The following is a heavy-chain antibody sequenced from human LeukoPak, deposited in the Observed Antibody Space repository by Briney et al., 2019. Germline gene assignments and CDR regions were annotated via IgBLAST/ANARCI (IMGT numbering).Heavy chain of an antibody. CDR3: ARGGGIVGATYYYYYYYMDV. V-gene: IGHV3-53*01. CDR2: IYSGGST. Sequence: PGGSLRLSCAASGFTVSSNYMSWVRQAPGKGLEWVSVIYSGGSTYYADSVRGRFTISRDNSKNTLYLQMNSLRAEDTAVYYCARGGGIVGATYYYYYYYMDVWGKGTTVTISS. D-gene: IGHD1-26*01. CDR1: GFTVSSNY. J-gene: IGHJ6*03.